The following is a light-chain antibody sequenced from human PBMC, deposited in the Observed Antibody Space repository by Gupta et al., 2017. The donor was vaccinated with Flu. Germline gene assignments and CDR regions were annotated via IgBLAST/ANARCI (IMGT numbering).Light chain of an antibody. V-gene: IGKV4-1*01. CDR2: WAS. CDR1: QRLLYSSTNKNY. J-gene: IGKJ3*01. Sequence: DTVMTQSPVSLAVTLGERSTINCKSSQRLLYSSTNKNYLTWFQQKSGQPPKLLISWASTRESGVPDRFSGSGSGTDFTLTISSLQAEDVAVYYCQQFYSSLPAFGPGTKVEIK. CDR3: QQFYSSLPA.